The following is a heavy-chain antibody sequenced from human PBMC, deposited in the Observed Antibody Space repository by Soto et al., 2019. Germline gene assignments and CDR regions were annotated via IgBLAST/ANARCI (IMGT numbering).Heavy chain of an antibody. D-gene: IGHD3-10*01. Sequence: PGGSLRLSCAASGFTFSSYSMNWVRQAPGKGLEWVSSISSSSSYIYYADSVKGRFTISRDNAKNSLYLQMNSLRAEDTAVYYCARDSEVRGVWVDYWGQGTLVTVSS. CDR3: ARDSEVRGVWVDY. CDR2: ISSSSSYI. J-gene: IGHJ4*02. CDR1: GFTFSSYS. V-gene: IGHV3-21*01.